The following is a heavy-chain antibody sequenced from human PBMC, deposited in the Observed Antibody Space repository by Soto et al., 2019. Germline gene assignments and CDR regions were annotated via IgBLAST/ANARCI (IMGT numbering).Heavy chain of an antibody. Sequence: VQLVDSGGGLVQPGGSLTLSCAASGFMFSADWMNWVRQAPGKGPVWVARINSDGTAAYYADSVKGPFTFSRDNTKNTLYLRINRLSGEDTAVYYSARDLYSGCDYWGQGTLVTVSS. J-gene: IGHJ4*02. V-gene: IGHV3-74*01. CDR3: ARDLYSGCDY. CDR1: GFMFSADW. D-gene: IGHD1-26*01. CDR2: INSDGTAA.